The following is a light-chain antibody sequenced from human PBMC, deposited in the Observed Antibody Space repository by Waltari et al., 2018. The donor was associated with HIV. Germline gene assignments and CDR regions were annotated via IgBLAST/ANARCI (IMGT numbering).Light chain of an antibody. Sequence: EIVLTPSPGTLSLSPGERATLSCRASQSVGSNYLAWYQQKPGQAPRLIIYGASSRATGIPDRFSGSGSGTDFTLTISRLEPEDFAVYYCQQYGSSPLFTFGPGTKVDIK. CDR3: QQYGSSPLFT. V-gene: IGKV3-20*01. CDR1: QSVGSNY. CDR2: GAS. J-gene: IGKJ3*01.